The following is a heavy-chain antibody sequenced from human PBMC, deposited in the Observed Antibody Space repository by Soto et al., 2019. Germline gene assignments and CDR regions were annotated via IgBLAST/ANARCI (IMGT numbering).Heavy chain of an antibody. CDR2: IGTAGDT. V-gene: IGHV3-13*01. D-gene: IGHD2-2*01. CDR3: ARAKFNQGYCSSTSCYGYYYYMDV. Sequence: EVQLVESGGGLVQPGGSLRLSCAASGFTFSSYDMHWVRQATGKGLEWVSAIGTAGDTYYPGYVKGRFTIYRENAKNSLYLQMNSLRAGDTAVYYCARAKFNQGYCSSTSCYGYYYYMDVWGKGTTVTVSS. J-gene: IGHJ6*03. CDR1: GFTFSSYD.